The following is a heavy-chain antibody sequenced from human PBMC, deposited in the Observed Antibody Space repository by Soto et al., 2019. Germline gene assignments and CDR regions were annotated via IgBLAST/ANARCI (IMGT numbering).Heavy chain of an antibody. CDR1: GYTFTNYG. D-gene: IGHD2-21*02. CDR2: ISAYNGNI. V-gene: IGHV1-18*01. CDR3: ASAYCGGYCYSNLPLDYDCCGMDI. J-gene: IGHJ6*02. Sequence: QVQLVQSGAEVKKPGASVKVSCKASGYTFTNYGISWVRQAPGQGLEWMGWISAYNGNINYAQKLQGRVTMTTDTATSTAYMELRSLRSYGTAMYYCASAYCGGYCYSNLPLDYDCCGMDIWGQGTTVTVTS.